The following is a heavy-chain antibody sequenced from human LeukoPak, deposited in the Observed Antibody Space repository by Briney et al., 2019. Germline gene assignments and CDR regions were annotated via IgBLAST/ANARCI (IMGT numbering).Heavy chain of an antibody. Sequence: GGSLRLSCAASGFTFSSYAMHWVRQAPGKGLEWVAVISYDGSNKYYADSVKGRFTISRDNSKNTLYLQMNSLRAEDTAVYYCARDSGGEYSSSWYFDYWGQGTLVTVSS. V-gene: IGHV3-30*04. D-gene: IGHD6-13*01. CDR1: GFTFSSYA. CDR2: ISYDGSNK. CDR3: ARDSGGEYSSSWYFDY. J-gene: IGHJ4*02.